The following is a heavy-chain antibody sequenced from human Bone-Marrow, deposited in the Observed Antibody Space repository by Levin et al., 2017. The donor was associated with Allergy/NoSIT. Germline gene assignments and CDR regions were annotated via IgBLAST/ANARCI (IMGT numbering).Heavy chain of an antibody. Sequence: GGSLRLSCAASGFAFSNYWMYWVRQAPGKGLEWVANIKQDGTEKHYLDSVKGRFIISRDNGRNSLYLDMNNLRAEDTAVYYCATKTSTAVAGWNWIDPWGQGTLVTVSS. CDR2: IKQDGTEK. V-gene: IGHV3-7*01. CDR3: ATKTSTAVAGWNWIDP. D-gene: IGHD6-19*01. CDR1: GFAFSNYW. J-gene: IGHJ5*02.